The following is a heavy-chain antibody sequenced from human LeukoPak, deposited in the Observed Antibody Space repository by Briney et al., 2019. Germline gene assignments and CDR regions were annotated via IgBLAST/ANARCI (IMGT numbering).Heavy chain of an antibody. D-gene: IGHD2-8*02. CDR2: ICYSGGNT. CDR3: ATCREVLLLFES. J-gene: IGHJ4*02. V-gene: IGHV3-23*01. CDR1: GFTFNSYG. Sequence: GGTLRLSCAASGFTFNSYGMSWVRQAPGKGLEWVSAICYSGGNTYYADSVKGRFTISRDNSKNTLYLQMNSLRAEDTAVYYCATCREVLLLFESWGQGTLVTVSS.